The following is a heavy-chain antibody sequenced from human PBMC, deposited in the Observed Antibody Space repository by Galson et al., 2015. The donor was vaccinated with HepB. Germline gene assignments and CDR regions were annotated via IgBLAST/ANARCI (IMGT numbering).Heavy chain of an antibody. V-gene: IGHV2-5*02. CDR2: IYWDDDK. J-gene: IGHJ4*02. CDR1: GFSLSTSGVG. CDR3: AHTSLGYCSSTSCYSTRYFDY. Sequence: PALVKPTQTLTLTCTFPGFSLSTSGVGVGWIRRPPGKALEWLALIYWDDDKRYSPSLKSRLTITKDTSKNQVVLTITNMDPVDTATYYCAHTSLGYCSSTSCYSTRYFDYWGQGTLVTVSS. D-gene: IGHD2-2*01.